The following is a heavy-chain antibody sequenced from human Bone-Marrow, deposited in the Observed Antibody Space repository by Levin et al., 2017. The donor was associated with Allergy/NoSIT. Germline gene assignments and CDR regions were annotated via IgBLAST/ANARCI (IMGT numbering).Heavy chain of an antibody. Sequence: GGSLRLSCAASGFTFSSYAMSWVRQAPGKGLEWVSSISGSGGSTYYADSVKGRFTISRDNSKNTLYLQMNRLRAEDTAVYYCAKDSEKWELPYLIDYWGQGTLVTVSS. J-gene: IGHJ4*02. V-gene: IGHV3-23*01. CDR2: ISGSGGST. D-gene: IGHD1-26*01. CDR3: AKDSEKWELPYLIDY. CDR1: GFTFSSYA.